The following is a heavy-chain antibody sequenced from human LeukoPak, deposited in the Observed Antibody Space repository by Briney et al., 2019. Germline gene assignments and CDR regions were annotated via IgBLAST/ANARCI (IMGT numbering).Heavy chain of an antibody. CDR2: IWYDGSNK. CDR3: ARQQDYGDYRFDY. Sequence: GGSLRLSCAASGFTFSSYGMHWVRQAPGKGLEWVAVIWYDGSNKYYADSVKGRFTISRDNSKSTLYLQMNSLRAEDTAVYYCARQQDYGDYRFDYWGQGTLVTVSS. CDR1: GFTFSSYG. J-gene: IGHJ4*02. D-gene: IGHD4-17*01. V-gene: IGHV3-33*01.